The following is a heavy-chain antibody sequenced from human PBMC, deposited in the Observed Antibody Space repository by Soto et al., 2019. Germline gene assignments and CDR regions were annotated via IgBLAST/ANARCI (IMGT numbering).Heavy chain of an antibody. D-gene: IGHD5-18*01. CDR3: VSDRGYGHASVPYS. Sequence: QAQLVESGGGVVQPGRSLRLSCAASGFAFSSYGMHWVRQAPRTGLEWVAVISYDGSLQYYADSVKGRFTISRDNSKNMVLLQMSSLRAEDTAVYYCVSDRGYGHASVPYSWGQGTLVSVSS. CDR2: ISYDGSLQ. V-gene: IGHV3-30*03. CDR1: GFAFSSYG. J-gene: IGHJ4*02.